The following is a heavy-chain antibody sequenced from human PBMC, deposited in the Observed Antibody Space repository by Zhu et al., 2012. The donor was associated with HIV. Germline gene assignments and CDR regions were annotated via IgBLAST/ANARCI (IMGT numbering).Heavy chain of an antibody. V-gene: IGHV4-30-4*08. CDR1: GGSISSGDYY. J-gene: IGHJ3*02. D-gene: IGHD1-26*01. CDR2: IYYSGTT. CDR3: ARKQWELLSAFDI. Sequence: QVQLQESGPGLVKPSQTLSLTCTVSGGSISSGDYYWSWVRQSPVRGLEWIGYIYYSGTTYYIPSLKSRVTISVDTSKNQFSLKLTSVTAADTAMYYCARKQWELLSAFDIWAKGQCHVSS.